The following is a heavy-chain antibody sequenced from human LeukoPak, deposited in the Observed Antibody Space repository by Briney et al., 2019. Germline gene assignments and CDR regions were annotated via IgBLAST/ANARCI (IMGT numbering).Heavy chain of an antibody. D-gene: IGHD3-22*01. CDR3: ARGSNYYDSSGYYIPDFDY. CDR2: IYYSGST. V-gene: IGHV4-30-4*08. J-gene: IGHJ4*02. Sequence: SETLSLTCTVSGGSISSGDYYWSWIPQPPGKGLEWMGYIYYSGSTYYNPSLKSRVTISVDTSKNQFSLKLSSVTAADTAVYYCARGSNYYDSSGYYIPDFDYWGQGTLFTVSS. CDR1: GGSISSGDYY.